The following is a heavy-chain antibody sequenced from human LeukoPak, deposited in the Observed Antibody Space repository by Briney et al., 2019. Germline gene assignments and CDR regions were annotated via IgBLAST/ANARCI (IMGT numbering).Heavy chain of an antibody. V-gene: IGHV4-59*01. CDR2: IYYSGST. J-gene: IGHJ3*02. CDR1: GGSISSYY. CDR3: ARYNWNEAAFDI. Sequence: SETLSLTCTVSGGSISSYYWSWIRQPPGKGLEWIGYIYYSGSTNYNPSLKSPVTISVDTSKNQFSLNLSSVTAADTAVYYCARYNWNEAAFDIWGQGTMVTVSS. D-gene: IGHD1-1*01.